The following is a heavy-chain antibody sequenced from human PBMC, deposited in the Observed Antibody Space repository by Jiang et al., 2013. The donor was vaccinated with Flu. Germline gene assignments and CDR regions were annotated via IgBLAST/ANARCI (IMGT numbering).Heavy chain of an antibody. V-gene: IGHV3-71*01. CDR2: IRRRDYGGST. Sequence: GSLRLSCAASGFTFSDYYMSVDPPGSRGRAGVGRFIRRRDYGGSTDYAAAVKDRFIISRDDSRNIAYLQMNSLRPEDTGVYFCSRVGATDFDSWGHGTLVTVSS. CDR1: GFTFSDYY. J-gene: IGHJ4*01. D-gene: IGHD1-26*01. CDR3: SRVGATDFDS.